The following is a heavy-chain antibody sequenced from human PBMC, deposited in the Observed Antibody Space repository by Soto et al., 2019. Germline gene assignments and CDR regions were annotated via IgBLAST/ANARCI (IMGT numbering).Heavy chain of an antibody. D-gene: IGHD5-18*01. J-gene: IGHJ4*02. V-gene: IGHV3-72*01. CDR1: GFTFSDHY. CDR3: ARVGYSYGYLDY. Sequence: PGGSLRLSCAASGFTFSDHYMDWVRQAPGKGLEWVGRTRNKANSYTTEYAASVKGRFTISRDDSKNSLYLQMNSLKTEDTAVYYCARVGYSYGYLDYWGQGTLVTVSS. CDR2: TRNKANSYTT.